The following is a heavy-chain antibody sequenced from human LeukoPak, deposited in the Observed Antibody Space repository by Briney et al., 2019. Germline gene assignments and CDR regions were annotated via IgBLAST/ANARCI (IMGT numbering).Heavy chain of an antibody. CDR1: GYNFTNYW. CDR2: IYPGDSDT. J-gene: IGHJ6*03. CDR3: ARHYCSSTSCPYYYYYYMDV. Sequence: GESLKISCKGSGYNFTNYWIGWVRQMPGKGLEWMGIIYPGDSDTRYSPSFQGQVTISADKSISTAYLQWSSLKASDTAMYYCARHYCSSTSCPYYYYYYMDVWGKGTTVTVSS. D-gene: IGHD2-2*01. V-gene: IGHV5-51*01.